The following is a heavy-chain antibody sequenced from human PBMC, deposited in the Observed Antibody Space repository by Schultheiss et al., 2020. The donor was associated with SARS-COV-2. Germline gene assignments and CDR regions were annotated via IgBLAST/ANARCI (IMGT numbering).Heavy chain of an antibody. CDR1: GFTFSSYW. J-gene: IGHJ6*02. CDR2: IKQDGSEK. V-gene: IGHV3-7*03. D-gene: IGHD3-10*01. Sequence: GGSLRLSCAASGFTFSSYWMSWVRQAPGKGLEWVANIKQDGSEKYYVDSVKGRFTISRDNVKNSLYLQMNSLRAEDTAVYYCAREGWFGEFPNGMDVWGQGTTVTVSS. CDR3: AREGWFGEFPNGMDV.